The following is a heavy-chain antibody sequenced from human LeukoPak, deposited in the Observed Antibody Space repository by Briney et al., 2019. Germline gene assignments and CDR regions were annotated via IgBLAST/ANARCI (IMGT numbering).Heavy chain of an antibody. V-gene: IGHV1-69*05. CDR3: ARVGRSRGSLPNSYYYMDV. CDR1: GDIFNSYS. CDR2: IIPMFGSA. Sequence: SVKVSCKASGDIFNSYSVSWVRQAPGQGLEWMGGIIPMFGSANYAQKFRGRVTITTDQSTTIVYMELSSLSSEDTAVYYCARVGRSRGSLPNSYYYMDVWGKGTTVTVSS. J-gene: IGHJ6*03. D-gene: IGHD1-26*01.